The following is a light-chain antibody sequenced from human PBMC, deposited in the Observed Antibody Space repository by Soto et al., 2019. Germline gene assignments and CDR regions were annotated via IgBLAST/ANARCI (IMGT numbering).Light chain of an antibody. J-gene: IGLJ3*02. V-gene: IGLV1-51*01. CDR1: SSNIGNNY. Sequence: QSVLTRPPSVSAAPGQKVTISCSGSSSNIGNNYVSWYQQLPGTAPKLLIYDNNDRPSGIPDRFSGSKSGTSATLGITGLQIGDEADYYCGTWDSSLSAGLFGGGTKLTVL. CDR3: GTWDSSLSAGL. CDR2: DNN.